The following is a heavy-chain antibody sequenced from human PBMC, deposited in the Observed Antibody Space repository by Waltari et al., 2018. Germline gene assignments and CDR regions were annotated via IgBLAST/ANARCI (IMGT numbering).Heavy chain of an antibody. CDR3: ATPSSGGSCCGDY. V-gene: IGHV1-69*02. D-gene: IGHD2-15*01. CDR2: IIPILGIA. Sequence: QVQLVQSGAEVKKPGSSVKVSCKASGGTFSSYTISWVRQAPGQGLEWMGRIIPILGIANYAQKFQGRVTITADKSTSTAYMELSSLRSEDTAVYYCATPSSGGSCCGDYWGQGTLVTVSS. CDR1: GGTFSSYT. J-gene: IGHJ4*02.